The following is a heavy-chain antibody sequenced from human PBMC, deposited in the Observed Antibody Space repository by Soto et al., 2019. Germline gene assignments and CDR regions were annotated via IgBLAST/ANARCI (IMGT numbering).Heavy chain of an antibody. J-gene: IGHJ4*02. CDR1: GGSTSSGGYY. CDR2: IHYSGST. CDR3: TRVLDWAKLGY. Sequence: QVQLQESGPGLVKPSQTLSLTCIVSGGSTSSGGYYRSWIRQYPGKGLEWIGSIHYSGSTYYNSSLRSLAAMSAATSNFQIALKLSSVTAADTAVYYCTRVLDWAKLGYWGQGTLVTVSS. D-gene: IGHD3-16*01. V-gene: IGHV4-31*01.